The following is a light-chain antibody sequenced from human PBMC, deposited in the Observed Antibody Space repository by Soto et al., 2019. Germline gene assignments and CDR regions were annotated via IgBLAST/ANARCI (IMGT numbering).Light chain of an antibody. CDR3: QQYGGSPRT. CDR1: QTVSSSY. Sequence: EVALTQSPGTLSLSPGDRATLSCRASQTVSSSYLAWYQQKPGQAPRLLIYAASSRATGIPDRFSGSGSGTDFTLTISGLEPEDFAVYYCQQYGGSPRTFGQGTKVEVK. CDR2: AAS. J-gene: IGKJ1*01. V-gene: IGKV3-20*01.